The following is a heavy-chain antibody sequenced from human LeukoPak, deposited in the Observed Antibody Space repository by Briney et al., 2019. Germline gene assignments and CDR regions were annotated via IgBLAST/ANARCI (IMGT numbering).Heavy chain of an antibody. CDR1: GFTFSNTW. CDR3: AAQGGSGDLRY. D-gene: IGHD4-17*01. CDR2: IKRIIDGGTT. J-gene: IGHJ4*02. Sequence: KPGGSLRLSCAVSGFTFSNTWMNWVRQAPGKGLEWVGRIKRIIDGGTTDYAAPVKGRFTVSRDDSTNTLYLQMSSLKTEDTAVYYCAAQGGSGDLRYWGQGTLVTVSS. V-gene: IGHV3-15*01.